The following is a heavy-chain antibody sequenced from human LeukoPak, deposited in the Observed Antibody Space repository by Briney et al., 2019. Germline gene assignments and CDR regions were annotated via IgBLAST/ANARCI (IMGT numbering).Heavy chain of an antibody. J-gene: IGHJ4*02. CDR1: GFTFSSYG. Sequence: PGRSLRLSCAASGFTFSSYGMHWVRQAPGKGLEWVANIKQDGSEKYYVDSVKGRFTISRDNAKNSLYLQMNSLRAEDTAVYYCARDSPRTGRYFDWLLFDYWGQGTLVTVSS. V-gene: IGHV3-7*01. CDR3: ARDSPRTGRYFDWLLFDY. D-gene: IGHD3-9*01. CDR2: IKQDGSEK.